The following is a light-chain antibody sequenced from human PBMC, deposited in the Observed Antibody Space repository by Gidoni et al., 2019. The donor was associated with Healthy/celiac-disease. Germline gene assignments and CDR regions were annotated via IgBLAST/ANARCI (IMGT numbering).Light chain of an antibody. V-gene: IGKV4-1*01. Sequence: DIVMTQSPDSLAVSRGERATINCKSSQSVLYSSNNKNYLAWYHQKPGQPPKLLIYWASTRESGVPDRFRGSGSGTDFTLTISSLQAEDVAVYYCQQYYSTPLTFGQGTKVEIK. CDR2: WAS. CDR1: QSVLYSSNNKNY. CDR3: QQYYSTPLT. J-gene: IGKJ1*01.